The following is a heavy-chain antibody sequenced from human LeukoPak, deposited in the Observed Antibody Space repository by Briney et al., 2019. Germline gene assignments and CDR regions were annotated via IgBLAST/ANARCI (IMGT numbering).Heavy chain of an antibody. CDR1: GGSISSYY. V-gene: IGHV4-4*07. J-gene: IGHJ4*02. CDR2: IYASGKT. CDR3: ARSFSEKFYFES. D-gene: IGHD1-26*01. Sequence: SETLSLTCTVSGGSISSYYWSWIRQPAGKELEWIGRIYASGKTDYNPYTPSLKSRVAMSLDTSKNQVSLYLTSVTAADTAMYFCARSFSEKFYFESWGQGTLVTVSS.